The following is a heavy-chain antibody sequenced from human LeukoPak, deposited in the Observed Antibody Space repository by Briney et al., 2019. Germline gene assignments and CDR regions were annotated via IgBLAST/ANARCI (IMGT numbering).Heavy chain of an antibody. J-gene: IGHJ5*02. D-gene: IGHD6-13*01. CDR1: GGSISSYY. CDR3: ARDQEVAAAPVAKGWFDP. Sequence: EPSETLSLTCTVSGGSISSYYWSWIRQPAGKGLEWIGRIYTSGSTNYNPSLKSRVTMSVDTSKNQFSLKLSSVTAADTAVYYCARDQEVAAAPVAKGWFDPWGQGTLVTVSS. V-gene: IGHV4-4*07. CDR2: IYTSGST.